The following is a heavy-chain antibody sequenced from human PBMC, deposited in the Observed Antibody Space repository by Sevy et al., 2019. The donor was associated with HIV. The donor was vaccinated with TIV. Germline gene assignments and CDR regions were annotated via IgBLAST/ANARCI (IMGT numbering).Heavy chain of an antibody. CDR2: ISSSSSYI. CDR1: GFTFSSYS. J-gene: IGHJ4*02. D-gene: IGHD3-10*01. Sequence: GGSLRLSCAASGFTFSSYSMNWVRQAPGKGLEWVSSISSSSSYIYYADSVKGRFTTSRDTAKNSLYLQMNSLRAEDTAVYYCARDSNYYGSGSYNDYWGQGTLVTVSS. CDR3: ARDSNYYGSGSYNDY. V-gene: IGHV3-21*01.